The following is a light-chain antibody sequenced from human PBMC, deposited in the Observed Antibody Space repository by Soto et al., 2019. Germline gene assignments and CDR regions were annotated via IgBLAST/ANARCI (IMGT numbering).Light chain of an antibody. Sequence: QSALTQPASVSGSPGQSITISCTGTSSDVGAYHYVSWYQQHPGKAPKLMIYEVSNRPSGVSNRFSGSKSGNTASLTISGLQAADEAEYYCSSYSTSFFYVFGTGTKVTVL. V-gene: IGLV2-14*01. CDR1: SSDVGAYHY. J-gene: IGLJ1*01. CDR2: EVS. CDR3: SSYSTSFFYV.